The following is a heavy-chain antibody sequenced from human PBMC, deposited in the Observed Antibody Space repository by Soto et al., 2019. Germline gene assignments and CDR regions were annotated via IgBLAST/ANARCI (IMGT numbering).Heavy chain of an antibody. D-gene: IGHD3-22*01. J-gene: IGHJ4*02. CDR2: IWYDGSNK. CDR3: ARDGPLAYYYDSSGYLYYFDY. CDR1: GFTFSSYG. Sequence: GGSLRLSCAASGFTFSSYGMHWVRQAPGKGLEWVAVIWYDGSNKYYADSVKGRFTISRDNSKNTLYLQMNSLRAEDTAVYYCARDGPLAYYYDSSGYLYYFDYWGQGTLVTVSS. V-gene: IGHV3-33*01.